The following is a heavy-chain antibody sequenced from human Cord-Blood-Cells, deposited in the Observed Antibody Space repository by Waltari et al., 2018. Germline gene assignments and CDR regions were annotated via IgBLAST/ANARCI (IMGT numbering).Heavy chain of an antibody. CDR2: INSDGSST. V-gene: IGHV3-74*01. CDR3: ARVEIRYGDYDDAFDI. D-gene: IGHD4-17*01. J-gene: IGHJ3*02. Sequence: EVQLVESGGGLVQPGGSLRLSCAASGFTFSSYWMHWVRQAPGKGLVWVSRINSDGSSTSYADSVKGRFTISRDNAKNTLYLQMNSLRAEDTAVYYCARVEIRYGDYDDAFDIWGQGTMVTVSS. CDR1: GFTFSSYW.